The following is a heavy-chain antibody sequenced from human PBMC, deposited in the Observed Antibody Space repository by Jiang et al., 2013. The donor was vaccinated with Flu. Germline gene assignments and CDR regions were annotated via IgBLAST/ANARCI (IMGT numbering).Heavy chain of an antibody. CDR3: ARDAPLSYGFGGYFDY. CDR2: IYYSGST. CDR1: GGSISSGGYY. D-gene: IGHD5-18*01. J-gene: IGHJ4*02. Sequence: GPGLVKPSQTLSLTCTVSGGSISSGGYYWSWIRQHPGKGLEWIGYIYYSGSTYYNPSLKSRVTISVDTSKNQFSLKLSSVTAADTAVYYCARDAPLSYGFGGYFDYWGQGTLVTVSS. V-gene: IGHV4-31*03.